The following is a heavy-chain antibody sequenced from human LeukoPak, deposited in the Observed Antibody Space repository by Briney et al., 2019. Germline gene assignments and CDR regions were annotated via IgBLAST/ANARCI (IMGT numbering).Heavy chain of an antibody. CDR2: INHRGST. D-gene: IGHD3-3*01. J-gene: IGHJ5*02. V-gene: IGHV4-34*01. CDR3: ARVGNPLVTVFAWFDP. CDR1: GGSFSGYY. Sequence: SETLSLTCAVYGGSFSGYYWSWIRQPPGKGLEWIGEINHRGSTNYNPSLKSRVTVSVDTSKNQFSLKLSSATAADTALYYCARVGNPLVTVFAWFDPWGQGTLVTVSS.